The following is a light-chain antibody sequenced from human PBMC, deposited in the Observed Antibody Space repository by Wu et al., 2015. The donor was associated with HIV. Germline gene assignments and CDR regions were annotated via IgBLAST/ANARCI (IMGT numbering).Light chain of an antibody. J-gene: IGKJ1*01. V-gene: IGKV1-5*03. Sequence: DIQMTQSPSTLSASVGERVTITCRASESLTNRLAWYQQKPGKAPQLLIYWASSLETRAPSRFSGSGSGTEFNLTITSLLPDDFGTYYCQQYVSYSAWTFGLGTRVEI. CDR1: ESLTNR. CDR2: WAS. CDR3: QQYVSYSAWT.